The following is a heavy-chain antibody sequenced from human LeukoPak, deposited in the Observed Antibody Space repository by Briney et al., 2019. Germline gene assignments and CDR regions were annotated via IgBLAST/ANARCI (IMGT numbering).Heavy chain of an antibody. Sequence: GGSLRLSCAASGVSFSAYDMNWVRQAPGKGLEWVSSISSSSTYIYYADSVKGRFTISRDNAKNSLYLQMSGLRADDTAVYYCARWKTATTSEYWGQGTLVTVSS. CDR1: GVSFSAYD. CDR2: ISSSSTYI. V-gene: IGHV3-21*01. D-gene: IGHD1-7*01. CDR3: ARWKTATTSEY. J-gene: IGHJ4*02.